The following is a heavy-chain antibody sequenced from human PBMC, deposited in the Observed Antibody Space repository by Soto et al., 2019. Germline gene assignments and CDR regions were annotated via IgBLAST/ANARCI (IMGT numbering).Heavy chain of an antibody. CDR1: GYTFTGYY. CDR3: ARFKADYYGSGSDYYFDY. J-gene: IGHJ4*02. Sequence: ASVKVSCKASGYTFTGYYMHWVRQAPGQGLEWMGWINPNSGGTNYAQKFQGWVTTTRDTSISTAYMELSRLRSDDTAVYYCARFKADYYGSGSDYYFDYWGQGTLVTVSS. CDR2: INPNSGGT. V-gene: IGHV1-2*04. D-gene: IGHD3-10*01.